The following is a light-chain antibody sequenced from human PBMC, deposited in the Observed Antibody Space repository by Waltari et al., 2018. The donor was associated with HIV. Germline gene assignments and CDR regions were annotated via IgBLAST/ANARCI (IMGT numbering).Light chain of an antibody. CDR3: MLFFRSSFL. J-gene: IGLJ2*01. CDR2: SSS. Sequence: QTVVTQEPSLTVAPGGPITLTCSSVTGPVSSGHYANWFQQKTGQPPRPLFYSSSSRHSATPARFSAALVCDRAALTLSNVWPADQAVYFCMLFFRSSFLFGGGTKVTVL. CDR1: TGPVSSGHY. V-gene: IGLV7-43*01.